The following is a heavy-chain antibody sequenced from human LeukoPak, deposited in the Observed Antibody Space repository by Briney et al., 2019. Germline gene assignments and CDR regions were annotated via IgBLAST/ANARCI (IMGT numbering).Heavy chain of an antibody. J-gene: IGHJ6*02. V-gene: IGHV1-69*04. Sequence: SVKVSCKASGGTFSSYAISWVRQAPGQGLEWMGRIIPILGIANYAQKFQGRVTITADKSTSTAYMELSSLRSEDTAVYYCATTPSSYLVGATVNDGMDVWGQGTMVTVSS. CDR3: ATTPSSYLVGATVNDGMDV. D-gene: IGHD1-26*01. CDR1: GGTFSSYA. CDR2: IIPILGIA.